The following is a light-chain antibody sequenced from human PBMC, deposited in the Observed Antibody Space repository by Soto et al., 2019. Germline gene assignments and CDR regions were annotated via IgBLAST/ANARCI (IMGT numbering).Light chain of an antibody. V-gene: IGKV3-11*01. J-gene: IGKJ4*01. Sequence: EIVLTQSQATLSLSPGDRATLSCRASQSVSTYFAWYQQKPGQAPMLLIYDSSNRATGIPARLSGSGSGTDFTLTISSLEPEDFAVYYCQQRSDWPSTFGGGTKVEIK. CDR3: QQRSDWPST. CDR1: QSVSTY. CDR2: DSS.